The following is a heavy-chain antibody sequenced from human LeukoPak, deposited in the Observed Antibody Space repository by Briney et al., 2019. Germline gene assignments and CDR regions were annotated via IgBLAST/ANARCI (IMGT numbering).Heavy chain of an antibody. D-gene: IGHD3-22*01. J-gene: IGHJ4*02. CDR2: ISSSGSTI. CDR1: GFTFSSYG. Sequence: GGSLRLSCAASGFTFSSYGMNWVRQAPGKGLEWVSYISSSGSTIYCADSVKGRFTISRDNAKNSLYLQMNSLRAEDTAVYYCARGLYYYDSSGPGGQGTLVTVSS. CDR3: ARGLYYYDSSGP. V-gene: IGHV3-48*04.